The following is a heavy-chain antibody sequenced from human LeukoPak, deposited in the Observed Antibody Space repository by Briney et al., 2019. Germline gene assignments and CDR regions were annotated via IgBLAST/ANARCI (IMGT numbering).Heavy chain of an antibody. CDR3: ARDPNRVASSGYY. CDR1: GFTFSSYE. J-gene: IGHJ4*02. D-gene: IGHD3-22*01. CDR2: ISSSGSTI. V-gene: IGHV3-48*03. Sequence: GGSLRLSCAASGFTFSSYEMNWVRQAPGKGLEWVSYISSSGSTIYYADSVKGRFTISRDNAKNSLYLQMNSLRAEDTAVYYCARDPNRVASSGYYWGRGTLVTVSS.